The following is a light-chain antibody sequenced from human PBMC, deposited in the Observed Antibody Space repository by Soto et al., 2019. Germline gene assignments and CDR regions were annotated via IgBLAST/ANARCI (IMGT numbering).Light chain of an antibody. CDR2: GNS. CDR3: QSYDSSLSGPYV. J-gene: IGLJ1*01. Sequence: QSALTQPPSVSGAPGERVTISCTGSSSNIGAGYDVHWYQQLPGTAPKLLIYGNSNRPSGVPDRFSGSKSGTSASLAITGLQAEDEADYYCQSYDSSLSGPYVFGTGTKVPVL. CDR1: SSNIGAGYD. V-gene: IGLV1-40*01.